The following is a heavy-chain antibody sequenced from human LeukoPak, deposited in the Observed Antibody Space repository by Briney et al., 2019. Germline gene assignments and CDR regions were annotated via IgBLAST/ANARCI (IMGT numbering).Heavy chain of an antibody. CDR2: IYFSGST. J-gene: IGHJ4*02. CDR1: GGSTSSGDYY. CDR3: ARVVGATKKDRPFDY. D-gene: IGHD1-26*01. Sequence: SQTLSLTCTVSGGSTSSGDYYWSWIRQPPGKGLEWLGYIYFSGSTYYNPSLKSRVTISVDTSKNQFSLTLSSVTAADTAVYYCARVVGATKKDRPFDYWGQGTLVTVSS. V-gene: IGHV4-30-4*08.